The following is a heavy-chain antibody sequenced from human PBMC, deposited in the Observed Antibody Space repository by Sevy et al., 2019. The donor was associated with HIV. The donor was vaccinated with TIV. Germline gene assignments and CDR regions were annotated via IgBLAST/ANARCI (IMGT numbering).Heavy chain of an antibody. V-gene: IGHV4-39*02. CDR1: GGSLVSPTFY. J-gene: IGHJ5*01. D-gene: IGHD3-16*01. CDR3: VRDHHLRGRHWFDS. Sequence: ETLSLTCTASGGSLVSPTFYWGWVHQPPGERLEWIAAMHYGGNTYYNPSLKDRLAMSIDTSKNQFSLNLTSVTAADAAVYHCVRDHHLRGRHWFDSWGQGALVTVSS. CDR2: MHYGGNT.